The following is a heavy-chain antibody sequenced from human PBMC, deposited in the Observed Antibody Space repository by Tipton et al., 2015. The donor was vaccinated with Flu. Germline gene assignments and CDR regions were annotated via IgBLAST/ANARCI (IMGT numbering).Heavy chain of an antibody. D-gene: IGHD3-10*01. J-gene: IGHJ6*02. V-gene: IGHV1-8*01. CDR1: GYTFTSYD. CDR3: ARGAGAGRFGELLISHYYYYGMDV. Sequence: QLVQSGAEVKKPGASVKVSCKASGYTFTSYDINWVRQATGQGLEWMGWMNPNSGNTGYAQKFQGRVTMTRNTSISTAYMELSSLRSEDTAVYYCARGAGAGRFGELLISHYYYYGMDVWGQGTTVTVSS. CDR2: MNPNSGNT.